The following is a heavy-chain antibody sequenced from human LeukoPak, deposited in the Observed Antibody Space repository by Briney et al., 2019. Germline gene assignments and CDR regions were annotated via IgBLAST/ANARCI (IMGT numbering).Heavy chain of an antibody. CDR3: ARRPIAAGGTRYYCGMDV. D-gene: IGHD6-13*01. CDR1: GYTFTDYF. V-gene: IGHV1-2*02. Sequence: ASVKVSCKASGYTFTDYFMHWVRQAPGQGLEWMGWINPNSGDTDYAQKFRGRLTMTRDTSIGTAYMEVNSLTSDDTAVYYCARRPIAAGGTRYYCGMDVWGQGTTVTVSS. CDR2: INPNSGDT. J-gene: IGHJ6*02.